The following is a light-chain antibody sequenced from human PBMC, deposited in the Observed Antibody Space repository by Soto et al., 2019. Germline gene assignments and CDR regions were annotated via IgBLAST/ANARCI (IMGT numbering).Light chain of an antibody. V-gene: IGKV3-20*01. J-gene: IGKJ2*01. CDR1: QSVSSNY. Sequence: EIVLTQSPGTLSLSPGERATLSCRASQSVSSNYLAWYQQKPGQAPRLLIYGASSRATVIPDRFSGSGSGTDFTLTISRLEPEDFALYYFQQYGSSPYTFGQGTKLEI. CDR3: QQYGSSPYT. CDR2: GAS.